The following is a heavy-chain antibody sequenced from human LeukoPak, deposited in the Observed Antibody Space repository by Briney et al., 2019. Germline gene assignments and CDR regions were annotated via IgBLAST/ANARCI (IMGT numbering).Heavy chain of an antibody. CDR3: AKDRRTNNGFDY. J-gene: IGHJ4*02. CDR1: GFTFDDYA. Sequence: GRSLRLSCAASGFTFDDYAMHWVRQAPGKGLEWVSGISWNSGSIGYADSVKGRFTISRDNAKNSLYLQMNSLRAEDTALYYCAKDRRTNNGFDYWGQGTLVTVSS. D-gene: IGHD1/OR15-1a*01. V-gene: IGHV3-9*01. CDR2: ISWNSGSI.